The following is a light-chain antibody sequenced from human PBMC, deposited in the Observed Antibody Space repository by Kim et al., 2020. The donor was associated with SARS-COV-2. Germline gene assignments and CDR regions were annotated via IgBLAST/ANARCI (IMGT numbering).Light chain of an antibody. J-gene: IGKJ2*01. CDR3: QPSYSTPYT. CDR1: QSISSY. Sequence: SASLGDRVTITCRASQSISSYLNWYQQKPGKAPKLLIYAASSLQSGVPSRFSGSGSGTDFTLTISSLQPEDFATYYCQPSYSTPYTFGQGTKLEI. CDR2: AAS. V-gene: IGKV1-39*01.